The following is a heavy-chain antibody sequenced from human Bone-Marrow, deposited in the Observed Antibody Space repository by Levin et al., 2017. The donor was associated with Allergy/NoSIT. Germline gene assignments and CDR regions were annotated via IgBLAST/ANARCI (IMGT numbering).Heavy chain of an antibody. J-gene: IGHJ1*01. D-gene: IGHD4-17*01. CDR1: GGSISSYY. Sequence: SETLSLTCTVSGGSISSYYWNWIRQPPGKGLEWIGYIYYSGSTNYNPSLKSRVTISLDTSKNQFSLNLTSVTAADTAVYYCASSGDYDFQHWGQGTLVTVSS. CDR3: ASSGDYDFQH. V-gene: IGHV4-59*08. CDR2: IYYSGST.